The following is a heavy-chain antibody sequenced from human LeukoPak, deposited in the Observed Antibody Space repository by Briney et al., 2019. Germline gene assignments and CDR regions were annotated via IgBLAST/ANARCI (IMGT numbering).Heavy chain of an antibody. D-gene: IGHD3-3*01. CDR3: ASPSGDFWSGYHYYMDV. CDR2: INHSGST. V-gene: IGHV4-34*01. J-gene: IGHJ6*03. Sequence: SETLSPTCAVYGGSFSGYYWGWIRHPPGKGLEWIGEINHSGSTNYNPSLKSRVTISVDTSKNQFSLKLSSVTAADTAVYYCASPSGDFWSGYHYYMDVWGKGTTVTVSS. CDR1: GGSFSGYY.